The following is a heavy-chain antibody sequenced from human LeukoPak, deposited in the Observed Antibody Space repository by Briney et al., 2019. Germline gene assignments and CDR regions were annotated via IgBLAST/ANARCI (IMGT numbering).Heavy chain of an antibody. CDR1: GYTFTSYG. Sequence: GASVKVSCKASGYTFTSYGISWVRQAPGQGLEWMGWISAYNGNTNYAQKLQGRVTMTTDTSTSTAYMELRSLRSDDTAVYYCARASGYRPNHYFDYWGQGTLVTVSS. J-gene: IGHJ4*02. D-gene: IGHD3-22*01. V-gene: IGHV1-18*01. CDR2: ISAYNGNT. CDR3: ARASGYRPNHYFDY.